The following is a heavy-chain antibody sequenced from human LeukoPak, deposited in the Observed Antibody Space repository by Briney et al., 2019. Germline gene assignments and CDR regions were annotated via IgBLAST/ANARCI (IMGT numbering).Heavy chain of an antibody. Sequence: GGSLRLSCATSGFTFSRYNMNWVRQAPGKGLEWVSAISGSGGSTYYADSVKGRFTISRDNSKNTLYLQMNSLRAEDTAVYYCAKGQHYYDSSGYYLFDYWGQGTLVTVSS. CDR1: GFTFSRYN. CDR3: AKGQHYYDSSGYYLFDY. J-gene: IGHJ4*02. V-gene: IGHV3-23*01. D-gene: IGHD3-22*01. CDR2: ISGSGGST.